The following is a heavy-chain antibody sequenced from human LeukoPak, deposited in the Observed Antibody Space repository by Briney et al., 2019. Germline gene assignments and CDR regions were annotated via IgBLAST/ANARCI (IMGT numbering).Heavy chain of an antibody. J-gene: IGHJ3*02. CDR1: GYIFTHYW. CDR2: IYPGDSDT. V-gene: IGHV5-51*01. CDR3: AKRYYDILTGYYDAFDM. Sequence: GEPLKISCQVSGYIFTHYWIGWVRQMPGKGLEWMGIIYPGDSDTRYRPSFQGQVTISADKSISTAYLQWSSLKASDTAMYYCAKRYYDILTGYYDAFDMWGQGTMVTVSS. D-gene: IGHD3-9*01.